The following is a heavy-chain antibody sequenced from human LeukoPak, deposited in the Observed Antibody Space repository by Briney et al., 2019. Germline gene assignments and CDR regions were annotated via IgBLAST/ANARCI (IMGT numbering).Heavy chain of an antibody. CDR3: AKLQSVVIPAAMLGFDY. CDR1: GFTFNRYG. V-gene: IGHV3-23*01. CDR2: ISASGANR. Sequence: GGSLRLSCAASGFTFNRYGMSWVRQAPGKGLEWVSGISASGANRYYADSVKGRFTISIDNSRDTLSVQINILRAEDTAVYYCAKLQSVVIPAAMLGFDYWGQGILVTVSS. J-gene: IGHJ4*02. D-gene: IGHD2-2*01.